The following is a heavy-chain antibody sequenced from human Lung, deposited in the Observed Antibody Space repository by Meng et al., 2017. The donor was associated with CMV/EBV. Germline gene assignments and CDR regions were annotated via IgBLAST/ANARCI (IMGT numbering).Heavy chain of an antibody. J-gene: IGHJ5*01. Sequence: SXTXSLXCAVSGGVINVYYWSWIRQPPGKGLEWVGSISYDGTTSYNPSLNSRVTISLDTSKSQFSLKLTSVTAADTALYYCAGLLPSGKYVHHWFDPWGQGNXVTVSS. V-gene: IGHV4-59*12. D-gene: IGHD3-10*02. CDR2: ISYDGTT. CDR3: AGLLPSGKYVHHWFDP. CDR1: GGVINVYY.